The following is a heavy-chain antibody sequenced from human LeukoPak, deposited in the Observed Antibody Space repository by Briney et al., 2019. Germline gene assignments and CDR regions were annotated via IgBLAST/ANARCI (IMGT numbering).Heavy chain of an antibody. CDR3: ARLDFWEHMDV. CDR1: GYTLTELS. V-gene: IGHV1-24*01. D-gene: IGHD3-3*01. J-gene: IGHJ6*03. Sequence: ASVKVSCKVSGYTLTELSMHWVRQAPGKGLEWMGGFDPEDGETICAQKFQGRVTITRNTSISTAYMELSSLRSEDTAVYYCARLDFWEHMDVWGKGTTVTVSS. CDR2: FDPEDGET.